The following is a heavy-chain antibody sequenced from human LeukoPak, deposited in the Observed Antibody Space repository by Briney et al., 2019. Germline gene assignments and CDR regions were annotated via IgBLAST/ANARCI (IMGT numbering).Heavy chain of an antibody. CDR3: ARSLAYGSGLHLPGGAYGMDV. CDR1: GFTFSSYA. Sequence: GGSLRLSCATSGFTFSSYAMSWVRQAPGKGLEWVSGIGASGGSTYYADSVKGRFTISRDNSKNTLYLQMNSLRTEDTAVYYCARSLAYGSGLHLPGGAYGMDVWGQGTTVTVSS. D-gene: IGHD3-10*01. J-gene: IGHJ6*02. V-gene: IGHV3-23*01. CDR2: IGASGGST.